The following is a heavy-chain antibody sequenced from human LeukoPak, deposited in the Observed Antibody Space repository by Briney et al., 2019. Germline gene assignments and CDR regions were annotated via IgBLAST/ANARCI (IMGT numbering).Heavy chain of an antibody. Sequence: PSETLSLTCTVSGGSISSYYWSWIRQPPGKGLEWIGYIYYSGSTNYNPSLKSRVTISVDTSKNQFSLKLSSVTAADTAAYYCARGQRNYYDSSGYWLLNWGQGTLVTVSS. CDR3: ARGQRNYYDSSGYWLLN. D-gene: IGHD3-22*01. CDR2: IYYSGST. CDR1: GGSISSYY. V-gene: IGHV4-59*01. J-gene: IGHJ4*02.